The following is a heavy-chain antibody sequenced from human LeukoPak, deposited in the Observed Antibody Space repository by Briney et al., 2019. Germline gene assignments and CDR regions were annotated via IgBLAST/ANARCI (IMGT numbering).Heavy chain of an antibody. D-gene: IGHD4-17*01. CDR2: IKADGSQI. CDR3: ARGVRDYGDYSLLDP. Sequence: TGGSLRLSCVASGFTFSSYWMTWVRQAPGKGLEWVANIKADGSQIYYVDSVKGRFTISRDNAKNTLYLQMNSLRAEDTAVYYCARGVRDYGDYSLLDPWGQGTLVTVSS. CDR1: GFTFSSYW. V-gene: IGHV3-7*01. J-gene: IGHJ5*02.